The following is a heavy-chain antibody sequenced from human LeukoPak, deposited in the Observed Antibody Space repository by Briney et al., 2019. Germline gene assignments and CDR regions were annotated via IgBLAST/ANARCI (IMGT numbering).Heavy chain of an antibody. CDR1: GFTFSSYW. Sequence: PGGSLRLSCAASGFTFSSYWVSCVRQAPGKGLGWVANIKQEGSEKYYVDSVKGRFTISRDNAKNSLYLQMNSLRAEDTAVYYCARDRIAAAIFDPWGQGTLVTVSS. CDR3: ARDRIAAAIFDP. CDR2: IKQEGSEK. J-gene: IGHJ5*02. D-gene: IGHD6-13*01. V-gene: IGHV3-7*01.